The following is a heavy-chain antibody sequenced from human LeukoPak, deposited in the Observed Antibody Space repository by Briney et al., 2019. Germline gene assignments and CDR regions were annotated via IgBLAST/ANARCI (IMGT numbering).Heavy chain of an antibody. CDR2: INPNSGDT. Sequence: GASVKVSCKASGYTFTGYYMHWVRQAPGQGLEWMGWINPNSGDTNYAQKFQGRVTMTRDTSISTAYMELSRLRSDDTAVYYCARAFYYGSGSYYNPWGQGTLVTVSS. D-gene: IGHD3-10*01. CDR3: ARAFYYGSGSYYNP. V-gene: IGHV1-2*02. J-gene: IGHJ5*02. CDR1: GYTFTGYY.